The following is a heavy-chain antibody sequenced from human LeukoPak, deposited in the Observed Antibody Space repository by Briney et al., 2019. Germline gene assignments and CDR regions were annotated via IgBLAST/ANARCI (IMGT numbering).Heavy chain of an antibody. D-gene: IGHD5-12*01. CDR1: GGSISSSSYY. CDR2: IYYSGST. V-gene: IGHV4-39*01. CDR3: ASLSGYEADY. J-gene: IGHJ4*02. Sequence: SETLSLTCTVSGGSISSSSYYWGWIRQPPGKGLEWIGSIYYSGSTYYNPSLKSRVTISVDTSKNQFSLKLSSVTAADTAVYYCASLSGYEADYWGQGTLATVSS.